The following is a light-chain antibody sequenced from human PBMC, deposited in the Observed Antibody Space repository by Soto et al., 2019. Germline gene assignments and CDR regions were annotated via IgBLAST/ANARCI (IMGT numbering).Light chain of an antibody. CDR1: QSISSW. V-gene: IGKV1-5*01. J-gene: IGKJ1*01. Sequence: DIQMTQFPSTLSASVGDRVTITFRASQSISSWLAWYQQKPGKAPNLLIFDASSLESGVPSRFSGSGSGTEFTLTISSLQPDDFATYYCQQYHSYSWTFGQGTKVDIK. CDR3: QQYHSYSWT. CDR2: DAS.